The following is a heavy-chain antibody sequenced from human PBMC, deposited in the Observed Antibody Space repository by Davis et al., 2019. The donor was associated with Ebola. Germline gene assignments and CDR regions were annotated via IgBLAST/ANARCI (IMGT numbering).Heavy chain of an antibody. D-gene: IGHD3-9*01. CDR3: AREFLVTGYKCADL. J-gene: IGHJ5*02. CDR1: GYTFTSYD. CDR2: MNSNSGNT. Sequence: ASVKVSCKASGYTFTSYDINWVRQATGQGLEWMGWMNSNSGNTGYAQKFQGRVTMTTDTSTSTAYMELRSLRSDDTAIYYCAREFLVTGYKCADLWGQGTLVTVSS. V-gene: IGHV1-8*01.